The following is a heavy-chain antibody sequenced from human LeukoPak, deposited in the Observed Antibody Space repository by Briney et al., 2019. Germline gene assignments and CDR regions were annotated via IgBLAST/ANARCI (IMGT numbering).Heavy chain of an antibody. J-gene: IGHJ4*02. CDR1: GGSISSGGYY. V-gene: IGHV4-31*03. CDR2: IYYSGST. CDR3: ARVSREYYFDY. Sequence: IPSETLSLTCTVSGGSISSGGYYWSWIRQHPGEGLEWIGYIYYSGSTYYNPSLKSRVTISVDTSKNQFSLKLSSVTAADTAVYYCARVSREYYFDYWGQGTLVTVSS.